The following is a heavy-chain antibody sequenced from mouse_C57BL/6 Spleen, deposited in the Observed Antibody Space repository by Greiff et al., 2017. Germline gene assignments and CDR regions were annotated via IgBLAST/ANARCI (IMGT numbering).Heavy chain of an antibody. Sequence: VQLKESGPELVKPGASVKMSCKASGYTFTDYNMHWVKQSHGKSLEWIGYINPNNGGTSYNQKFKGKATLTVNKSSSTAYMELRSLTSEDSAVYYCARKADSYYFDYWGQGTTLTVSS. CDR1: GYTFTDYN. V-gene: IGHV1-22*01. CDR3: ARKADSYYFDY. CDR2: INPNNGGT. J-gene: IGHJ2*01.